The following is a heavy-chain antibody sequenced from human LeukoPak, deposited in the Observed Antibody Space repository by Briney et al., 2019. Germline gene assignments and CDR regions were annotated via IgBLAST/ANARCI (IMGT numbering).Heavy chain of an antibody. Sequence: GGSLRLSCAASGFTFSSYSMNWVRQAPGKGLEWVSSISSSSSYIYYADSVKGRFTISRDNAKNSLYLQMNSLRAEDTAVYYCARDVNYGDYEENYFDYWGQGTLVTVSS. CDR2: ISSSSSYI. CDR3: ARDVNYGDYEENYFDY. J-gene: IGHJ4*02. V-gene: IGHV3-21*01. D-gene: IGHD4-17*01. CDR1: GFTFSSYS.